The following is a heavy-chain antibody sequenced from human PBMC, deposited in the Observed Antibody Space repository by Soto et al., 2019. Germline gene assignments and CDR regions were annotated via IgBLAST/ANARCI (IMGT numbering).Heavy chain of an antibody. Sequence: GGSVRLSCAASGFTFGSYWMSCVRQAPWKGLEWLATIKCDASGRKYVDSVKGRFTMSRDNAKNSLYLQMDSLRADGTAVYYCARDSRYGSGTSVNHHLEYWAHGTMVTVSS. J-gene: IGHJ4*01. D-gene: IGHD3-10*01. CDR1: GFTFGSYW. V-gene: IGHV3-7*01. CDR2: IKCDASGR. CDR3: ARDSRYGSGTSVNHHLEY.